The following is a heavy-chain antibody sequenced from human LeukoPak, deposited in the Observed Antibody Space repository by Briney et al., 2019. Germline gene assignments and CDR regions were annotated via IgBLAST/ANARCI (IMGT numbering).Heavy chain of an antibody. J-gene: IGHJ4*02. Sequence: GPWPLSAAAPGFPFSGYAMTGAGPAPGKGLEWVATISGPGSTTYYAASVKGRFTISRDNSQNTLYLQMNSLRAEDTAIYYCAKGLLTKTHGISWDPFDSWGQGTLVSVSS. D-gene: IGHD6-13*01. CDR2: ISGPGSTT. CDR1: GFPFSGYA. CDR3: AKGLLTKTHGISWDPFDS. V-gene: IGHV3-23*01.